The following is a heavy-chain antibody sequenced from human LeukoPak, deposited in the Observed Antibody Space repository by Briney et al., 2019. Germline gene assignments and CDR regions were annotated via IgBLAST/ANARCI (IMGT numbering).Heavy chain of an antibody. CDR1: GFTFSSYA. J-gene: IGHJ4*02. Sequence: PGGSLRLSCAASGFTFSSYAMHWVRQAPGKGLEYVSAISSNGGSTYYADSVKGRFTISRDNSKNTLYLQMSSLRAEDTAVYYCVKDWVYSYGPVGGYYFDYWGQGTLVTVSS. CDR2: ISSNGGST. D-gene: IGHD5-18*01. V-gene: IGHV3-64D*06. CDR3: VKDWVYSYGPVGGYYFDY.